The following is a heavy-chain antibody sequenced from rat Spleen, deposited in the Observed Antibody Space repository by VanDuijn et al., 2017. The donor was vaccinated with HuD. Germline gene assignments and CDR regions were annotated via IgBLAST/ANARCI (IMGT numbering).Heavy chain of an antibody. J-gene: IGHJ2*01. CDR1: GFSLSNYG. V-gene: IGHV2-15*01. CDR2: IWSDGST. CDR3: SGGDGGFDY. Sequence: QVQLKESGPGLVQPSQTLSLTCTVSGFSLSNYGVIWVRQPPGKGLEWMGGIWSDGSTVYNSTLKSRLTISRVTSKSQIFFQVNSLQTDDTAIYFCSGGDGGFDYWGQGVMVTVSS.